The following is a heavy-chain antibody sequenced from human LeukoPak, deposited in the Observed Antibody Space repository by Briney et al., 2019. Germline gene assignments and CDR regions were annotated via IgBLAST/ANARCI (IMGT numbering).Heavy chain of an antibody. CDR3: ARDLNVAVAGPIFVS. CDR2: IYTTGST. J-gene: IGHJ4*02. CDR1: GGSISSYY. Sequence: SETLSLTCTISGGSISSYYWSWIRQPAGKGLEWIGRIYTTGSTNHNPSLKSRVTMSADTSKNQFSLKLSSVTAADTAVYYCARDLNVAVAGPIFVSWGQGTLVTVSS. D-gene: IGHD6-19*01. V-gene: IGHV4-4*07.